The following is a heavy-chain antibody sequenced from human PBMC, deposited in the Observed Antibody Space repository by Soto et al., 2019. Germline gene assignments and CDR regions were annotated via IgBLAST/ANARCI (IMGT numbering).Heavy chain of an antibody. CDR1: GFILSDCA. Sequence: EVQLVESGGGLVQPGGSLRLSCATSGFILSDCAMNWVRQAPGKGLEWVSYISSISSVIDYADSVKGRFTVSRDNARNVLYLQMNSLRAEDTAVYYCARDLSWGSNWYYYMDVWGKGTTVTVSS. CDR2: ISSISSVI. J-gene: IGHJ6*03. D-gene: IGHD7-27*01. CDR3: ARDLSWGSNWYYYMDV. V-gene: IGHV3-48*01.